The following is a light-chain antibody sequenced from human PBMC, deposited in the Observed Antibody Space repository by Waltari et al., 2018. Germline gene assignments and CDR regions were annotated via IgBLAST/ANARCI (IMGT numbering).Light chain of an antibody. J-gene: IGKJ1*01. CDR1: QSITIY. Sequence: DIQMTQSPSSLSTSLRDRVTISCRASQSITIYLNWYHQKPGKAPELLIYASSHLQSGVPSRFSGSGSGTDFTLTISSMQPEDFGNYYCQQTDSTPWTFGQGTKVEIK. CDR3: QQTDSTPWT. CDR2: ASS. V-gene: IGKV1-39*01.